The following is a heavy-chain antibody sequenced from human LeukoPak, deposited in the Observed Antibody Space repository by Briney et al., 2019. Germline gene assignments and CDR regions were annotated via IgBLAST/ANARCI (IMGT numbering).Heavy chain of an antibody. J-gene: IGHJ4*02. CDR3: AREGGPYRPLDY. CDR1: GGSITNTNY. Sequence: SGTLSLTCGVSGGSITNTNYWTWVRQPPGKGLEWIGEVNLQGSTNYNPSLMGRVAISVDTSENHIPLQLTSVTAADTAVYYCAREGGPYRPLDYSGQGTLVTVSS. V-gene: IGHV4-4*02. CDR2: VNLQGST.